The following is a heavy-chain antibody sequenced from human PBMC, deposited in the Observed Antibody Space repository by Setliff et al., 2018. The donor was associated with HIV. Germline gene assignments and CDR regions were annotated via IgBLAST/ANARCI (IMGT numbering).Heavy chain of an antibody. Sequence: SETLSLTCAVSGYSISSGYYWGWIRQPPGKGLEWIGSIYHSGSTYYNPSLKSRVTISADTSKNQFSLKLSSVTVADTAVYHWARHAGLLWFGELWRGGEYYFDSWGQGTLVTVSS. D-gene: IGHD3-10*01. V-gene: IGHV4-38-2*01. CDR2: IYHSGST. J-gene: IGHJ4*02. CDR3: ARHAGLLWFGELWRGGEYYFDS. CDR1: GYSISSGYY.